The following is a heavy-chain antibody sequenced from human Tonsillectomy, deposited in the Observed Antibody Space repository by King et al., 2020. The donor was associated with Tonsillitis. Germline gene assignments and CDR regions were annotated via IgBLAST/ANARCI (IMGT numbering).Heavy chain of an antibody. CDR1: GYGFTNYW. CDR2: IYRGDSDT. D-gene: IGHD1-26*01. J-gene: IGHJ3*02. Sequence: QLVQSGAEVKKPGESLKISCKGSGYGFTNYWIGWVRQMPGKGLEWMGIIYRGDSDTRYSPTFQGQVTIPADKSISTAYLQWSSLKASDTAMYYCARRGGGSLDGFDIWGQGTMVTVSS. CDR3: ARRGGGSLDGFDI. V-gene: IGHV5-51*03.